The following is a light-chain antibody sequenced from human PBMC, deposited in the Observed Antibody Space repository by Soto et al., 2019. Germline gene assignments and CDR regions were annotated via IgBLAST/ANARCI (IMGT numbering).Light chain of an antibody. V-gene: IGLV2-14*01. CDR3: GSYTSSANYV. CDR1: IHYDF. Sequence: QSALTQPASVSGSPGQSITISCTGYIHYDFVSWYQQHPGTAPKLVIYEFSNRPSGTSDRFSGSKSGHTASLTISGLQTEDEAVYYCGSYTSSANYVFGTGTKLTVL. CDR2: EFS. J-gene: IGLJ1*01.